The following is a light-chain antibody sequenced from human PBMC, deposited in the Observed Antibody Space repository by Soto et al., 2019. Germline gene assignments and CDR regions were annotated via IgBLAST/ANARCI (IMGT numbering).Light chain of an antibody. CDR2: DAS. V-gene: IGKV1-5*01. Sequence: DIQMTQSPSTLSASVGDRVTITCRASQSIYNWLAWYQQKPGKAPKLLIYDASTLQSGVPSRFSGRGSGTDFTLTISSLQPDDFATYYCQQYNTYRTFGQGTKVDIK. CDR1: QSIYNW. CDR3: QQYNTYRT. J-gene: IGKJ1*01.